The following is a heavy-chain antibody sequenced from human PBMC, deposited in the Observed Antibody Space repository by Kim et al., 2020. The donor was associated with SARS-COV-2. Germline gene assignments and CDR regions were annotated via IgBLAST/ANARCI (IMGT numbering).Heavy chain of an antibody. J-gene: IGHJ6*02. CDR2: FDPEDGET. D-gene: IGHD2-21*01. Sequence: ASVKVSCKVSGYTLTELSMHWVRQAPGKGLEWMGGFDPEDGETIYAQKFQGRVTMTEDTSTDTAYMELSSLRSEDTAVYYCATVRSFYLISHYYGMDVWGQGTTVTVSS. V-gene: IGHV1-24*01. CDR3: ATVRSFYLISHYYGMDV. CDR1: GYTLTELS.